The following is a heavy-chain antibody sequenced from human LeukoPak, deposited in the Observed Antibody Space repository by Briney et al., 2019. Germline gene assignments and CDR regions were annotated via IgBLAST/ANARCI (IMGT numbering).Heavy chain of an antibody. V-gene: IGHV3-30*18. Sequence: GASLRLSCAASGFTFANYGIHWVRQAPGKGLEWVTVISYDGSQKHYTESVKGRFSVSRDDSKSTVYLQMDSLTTEDTAMYFCAKDLDFFTGYLTGGIFDGLEVWGQGTTVTVSS. CDR2: ISYDGSQK. D-gene: IGHD3-9*01. CDR3: AKDLDFFTGYLTGGIFDGLEV. J-gene: IGHJ6*02. CDR1: GFTFANYG.